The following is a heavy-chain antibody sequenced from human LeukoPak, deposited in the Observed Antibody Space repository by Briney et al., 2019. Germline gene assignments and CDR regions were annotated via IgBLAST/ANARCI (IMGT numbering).Heavy chain of an antibody. CDR1: GFTFSNYW. V-gene: IGHV3-7*01. D-gene: IGHD3-22*01. Sequence: GGSLRLSRAASGFTFSNYWMNWVRQAPGKGLEWVANIKQDGSEKYYVDSVKGRFTISRDNAKNSLYLQMNSLRAEDTALYYCAFCREMGSGYAQHYYYHMDVWGKGTAVTVSS. CDR3: AFCREMGSGYAQHYYYHMDV. CDR2: IKQDGSEK. J-gene: IGHJ6*03.